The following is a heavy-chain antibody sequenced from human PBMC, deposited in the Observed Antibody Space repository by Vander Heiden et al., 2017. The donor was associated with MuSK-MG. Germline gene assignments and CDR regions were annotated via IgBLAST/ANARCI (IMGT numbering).Heavy chain of an antibody. CDR2: INHSGST. V-gene: IGHV4-34*01. J-gene: IGHJ4*01. D-gene: IGHD4-17*01. CDR3: AILMTTGTTGGKRGDY. CDR1: GGSFSGYY. Sequence: QVQLQQWGAGLLKRSETLSLTCAVYGGSFSGYYWSWIRQPPGKGLEWIGEINHSGSTNYNPSLKSRVTISVDTSKNQCSLKLSSVTAADTAVYYCAILMTTGTTGGKRGDYWGHGTLVTVSS.